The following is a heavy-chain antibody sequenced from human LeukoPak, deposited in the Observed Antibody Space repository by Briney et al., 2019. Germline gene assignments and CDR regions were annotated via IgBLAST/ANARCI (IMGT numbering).Heavy chain of an antibody. CDR2: IIPIFGTA. Sequence: GYSVKVSCKASGGTFSSLAINWVPQAPGQRLKWMGRIIPIFGTANYAQKYQGRSTNTADEYTTPAYMELSRRTSEETTVYYCAKDRSEGGSDYWGQGTMVTVCS. CDR3: AKDRSEGGSDY. V-gene: IGHV1-69*15. J-gene: IGHJ4*02. D-gene: IGHD1-14*01. CDR1: GGTFSSLA.